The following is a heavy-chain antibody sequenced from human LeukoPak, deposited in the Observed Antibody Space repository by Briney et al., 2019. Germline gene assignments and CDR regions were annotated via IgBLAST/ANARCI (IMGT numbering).Heavy chain of an antibody. CDR3: ARRYLYCSGGSCYPVHSRGY. D-gene: IGHD2-15*01. J-gene: IGHJ4*02. CDR1: GGSISSGGYY. V-gene: IGHV4-31*03. CDR2: IYYSGST. Sequence: SETLSLTCTVSGGSISSGGYYWSWIRQHPGKGLEWIGYIYYSGSTYYNPSLKSRVTISVDTSKNQFSLKLSSVTAADTAVYYCARRYLYCSGGSCYPVHSRGYWGQGTLVTVSS.